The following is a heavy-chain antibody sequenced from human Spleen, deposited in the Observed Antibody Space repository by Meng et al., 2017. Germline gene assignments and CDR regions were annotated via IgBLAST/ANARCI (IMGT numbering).Heavy chain of an antibody. CDR1: AGSISSSNYY. CDR2: IYHGGTT. D-gene: IGHD2-15*01. Sequence: QLQLQESGPGLVKPSETLSLTCTVSAGSISSSNYYWAWIRQPPGMGLEWIGSIYHGGTTYYNPSLESRVTISVDTSKNQFSLKLTSVTAADTAMYYCARRGLVVAASWGQGTLVTVSS. V-gene: IGHV4-39*01. CDR3: ARRGLVVAAS. J-gene: IGHJ5*02.